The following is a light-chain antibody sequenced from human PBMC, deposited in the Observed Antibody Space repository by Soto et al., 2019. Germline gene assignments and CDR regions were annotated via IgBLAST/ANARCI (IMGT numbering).Light chain of an antibody. CDR1: QSVSRSY. V-gene: IGKV3-15*01. CDR2: GAS. CDR3: QQYNNWPRT. J-gene: IGKJ1*01. Sequence: EIVFTQSPCSLSLSPGDRATLSCRASQSVSRSYLGWYQQKPGQAPRLLIYGASTRATGIPARFSGSGSGTEFTLTISSLQSEDFAVYYCQQYNNWPRTFGQGTKVDIK.